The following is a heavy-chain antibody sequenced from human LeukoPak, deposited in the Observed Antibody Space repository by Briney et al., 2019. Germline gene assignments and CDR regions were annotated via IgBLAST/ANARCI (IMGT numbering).Heavy chain of an antibody. CDR3: ARDNSVGDNAWWFDP. J-gene: IGHJ5*02. V-gene: IGHV1-46*01. CDR1: GYTFTSYY. D-gene: IGHD2-21*01. Sequence: ASVKVSCKASGYTFTSYYMHWVRQAPGQGLEWMGLINPTGDSTGYAQKFQGRVTMTRDMSTSTDYLELSSLRSEDTAIYYSARDNSVGDNAWWFDPWGQGTLVTVSS. CDR2: INPTGDST.